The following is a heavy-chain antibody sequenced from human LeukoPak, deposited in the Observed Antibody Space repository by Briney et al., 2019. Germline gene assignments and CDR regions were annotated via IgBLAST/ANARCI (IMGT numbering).Heavy chain of an antibody. D-gene: IGHD2-21*01. Sequence: SVKVSCKASGGTFSSYTISWVRQAPGQGLEWRGGISPILGIANYAQKFQGRVTITADKSTSTAYMELSSLRSEDTAVYYCAREAAYCGGDCLYYFDYWGQGTLVTVSS. V-gene: IGHV1-69*10. CDR3: AREAAYCGGDCLYYFDY. CDR2: ISPILGIA. CDR1: GGTFSSYT. J-gene: IGHJ4*02.